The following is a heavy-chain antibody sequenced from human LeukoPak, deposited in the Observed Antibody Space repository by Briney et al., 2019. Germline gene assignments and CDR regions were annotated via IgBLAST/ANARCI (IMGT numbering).Heavy chain of an antibody. D-gene: IGHD1-26*01. CDR2: ISSSGSTI. CDR3: ASGSYYLLGAFDI. Sequence: GGSLRLSCAASGFAFSDYYMSWIRQAPGKGPEWVSYISSSGSTIYYADSVKGRFTISRDNAKNSLYLQMNSLRAEDTAVYYCASGSYYLLGAFDIWGQGTMVTVSS. J-gene: IGHJ3*02. V-gene: IGHV3-11*01. CDR1: GFAFSDYY.